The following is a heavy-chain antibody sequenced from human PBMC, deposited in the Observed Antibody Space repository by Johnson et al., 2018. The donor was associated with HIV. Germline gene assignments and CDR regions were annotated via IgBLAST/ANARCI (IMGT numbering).Heavy chain of an antibody. V-gene: IGHV3-66*02. D-gene: IGHD6-19*01. Sequence: VQLVESGGGLVQPGGSLRLSCAASGFTVSSNYMTWVRQAPGKGLEWVSVIFSGGSTYYADSVKCRFTISRDNSKNTLYLQMNSLRVEDTAVYYCATDFRSSAWYGDAFDIWGQGTMVTVSS. CDR2: IFSGGST. CDR3: ATDFRSSAWYGDAFDI. CDR1: GFTVSSNY. J-gene: IGHJ3*02.